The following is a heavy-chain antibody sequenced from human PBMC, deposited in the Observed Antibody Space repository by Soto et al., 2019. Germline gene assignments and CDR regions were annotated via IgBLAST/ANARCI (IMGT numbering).Heavy chain of an antibody. J-gene: IGHJ6*03. CDR2: ISSSSSTI. Sequence: GGSLRLSCAASGSTFSSYSMNWVRQAPGKGLEWVSYISSSSSTIYYADSVKGRFTISRDNAKNSLYLQMNSLRAEDTAVYYCARRGTAGPHYYMDVWGKGTTVTVSS. V-gene: IGHV3-48*01. CDR1: GSTFSSYS. CDR3: ARRGTAGPHYYMDV. D-gene: IGHD1-1*01.